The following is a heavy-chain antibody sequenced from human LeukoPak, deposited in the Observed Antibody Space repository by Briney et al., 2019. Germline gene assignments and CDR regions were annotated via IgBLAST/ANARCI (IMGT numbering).Heavy chain of an antibody. CDR3: ARGRRGCSSTSCFPYYYYGMDV. V-gene: IGHV4-34*01. D-gene: IGHD2-2*01. J-gene: IGHJ6*02. CDR2: INHSGST. Sequence: PSETLSLTCAVYGGSFSGYYWSWIRQPPGKGLEWIGEINHSGSTNYNPSLKSRVTISVDTSKNQFSLKLSSVTAADTAVYYCARGRRGCSSTSCFPYYYYGMDVWGQGTTVTVSS. CDR1: GGSFSGYY.